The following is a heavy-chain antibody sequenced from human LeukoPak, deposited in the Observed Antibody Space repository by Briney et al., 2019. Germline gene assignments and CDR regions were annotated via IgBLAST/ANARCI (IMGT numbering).Heavy chain of an antibody. V-gene: IGHV3-48*03. J-gene: IGHJ5*02. CDR3: AREAADGYVFGEFDP. CDR1: GFTFSSYE. Sequence: GGSLRLSCAASGFTFSSYEMNWVRQAPGKGLEWVSYISRSGSSIYYADSVKGRFTISRDSAKNSLYLQMNSLRAEDTAVYYCAREAADGYVFGEFDPWGQGTLVTVSS. CDR2: ISRSGSSI. D-gene: IGHD5-24*01.